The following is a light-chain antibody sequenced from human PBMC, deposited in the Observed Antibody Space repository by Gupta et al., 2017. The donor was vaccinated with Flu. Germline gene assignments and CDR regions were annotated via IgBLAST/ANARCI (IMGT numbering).Light chain of an antibody. Sequence: QSVTISCTGTSSDVGGYNYVSWYQQHPGKAPKLMIYDVSKRPSGGPDRFSGSKSGNTASLTLSGLQAEDEADYYCCSYAGSYGVFGGGTRLTVL. V-gene: IGLV2-11*01. CDR1: SSDVGGYNY. J-gene: IGLJ3*02. CDR2: DVS. CDR3: CSYAGSYGV.